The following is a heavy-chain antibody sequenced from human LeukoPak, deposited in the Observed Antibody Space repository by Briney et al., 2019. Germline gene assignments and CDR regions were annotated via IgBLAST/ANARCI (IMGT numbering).Heavy chain of an antibody. D-gene: IGHD1-1*01. CDR2: IYHSGST. J-gene: IGHJ4*02. CDR3: ARTNWNYYFDY. CDR1: GGSISSGGYY. V-gene: IGHV4-30-2*01. Sequence: SQTLSLTCTVSGGSISSGGYYWSWIRQPPGKGLEWIGYIYHSGSTYYNPSLKSRVTISVDRSKNQFSLKLSPVTAADTAVYYCARTNWNYYFDYWGQGTLVTVSS.